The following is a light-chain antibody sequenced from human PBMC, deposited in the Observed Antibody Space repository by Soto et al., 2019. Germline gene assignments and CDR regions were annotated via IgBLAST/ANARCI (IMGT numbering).Light chain of an antibody. V-gene: IGKV1-33*01. CDR3: QQYLSLLT. CDR1: QDSSKY. J-gene: IGKJ4*01. Sequence: DIQMTQSPSYLPASVGDRVTIACQASQDSSKYVNWYQQKPGKAHTLLIYTAANLETEVPSRFSGSGSGAQFTFTISSLQPEYIAKYCCQQYLSLLTFGRGTKVDIK. CDR2: TAA.